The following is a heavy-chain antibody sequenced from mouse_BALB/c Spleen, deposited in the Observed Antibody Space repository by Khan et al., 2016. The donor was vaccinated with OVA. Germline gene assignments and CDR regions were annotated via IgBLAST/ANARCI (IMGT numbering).Heavy chain of an antibody. CDR2: ITTYSGDT. D-gene: IGHD1-1*01. Sequence: LKESGPELVRPGVSVKISCKGSGYTFTDYGMHWVRQSPAKSLEWIGVITTYSGDTNYNQKFKGKATMTVAKSSSPAYMELARLTSEDSAIYYCARLTLRLDYWGQGTSVTVSS. CDR3: ARLTLRLDY. J-gene: IGHJ4*01. CDR1: GYTFTDYG. V-gene: IGHV1S137*01.